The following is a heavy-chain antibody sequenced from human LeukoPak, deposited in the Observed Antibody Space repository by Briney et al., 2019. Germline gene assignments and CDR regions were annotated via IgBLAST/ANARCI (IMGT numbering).Heavy chain of an antibody. CDR1: GGSISSGGYY. CDR3: ARGPGAVHVWGSYRSYGFDY. J-gene: IGHJ4*02. D-gene: IGHD3-16*02. CDR2: IYYSGST. Sequence: SETLSLTCTVSGGSISSGGYYWSWIRQHPGKGLEWIGYIYYSGSTYYNPSLKSRVTISVDTSKNQFSLKLSSVTAADTAVYYCARGPGAVHVWGSYRSYGFDYWGQGTLVTVSS. V-gene: IGHV4-31*03.